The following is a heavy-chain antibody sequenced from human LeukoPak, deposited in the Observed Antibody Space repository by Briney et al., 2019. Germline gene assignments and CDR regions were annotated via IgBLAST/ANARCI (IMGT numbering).Heavy chain of an antibody. CDR1: GFTFSSYS. D-gene: IGHD1-26*01. J-gene: IGHJ4*02. V-gene: IGHV3-48*01. Sequence: GGSLRLSCAASGFTFSSYSMNWVRQAPGKGLEWVSYISSSSSNIYSADSVKGRFTISRDNAKNSLYLQMNSLRAEDAAVYYCARVIGGSYIDYWGQGTLVTVSS. CDR2: ISSSSSNI. CDR3: ARVIGGSYIDY.